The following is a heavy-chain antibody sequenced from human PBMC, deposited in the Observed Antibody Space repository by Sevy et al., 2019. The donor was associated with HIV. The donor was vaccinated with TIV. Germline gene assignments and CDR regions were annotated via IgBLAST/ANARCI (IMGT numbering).Heavy chain of an antibody. Sequence: SETLSLTCAVYGGSFKDFYWTWVRQSPEEALEWIGEINHSGNTNYNPSLRSRVTLAVDTSKNQFSLKIDSVTDADTAVYYCARRAPYYYDESRRFLLSYYFDSWGQGTLVTVSS. CDR1: GGSFKDFY. D-gene: IGHD3-22*01. CDR2: INHSGNT. V-gene: IGHV4-34*01. J-gene: IGHJ4*02. CDR3: ARRAPYYYDESRRFLLSYYFDS.